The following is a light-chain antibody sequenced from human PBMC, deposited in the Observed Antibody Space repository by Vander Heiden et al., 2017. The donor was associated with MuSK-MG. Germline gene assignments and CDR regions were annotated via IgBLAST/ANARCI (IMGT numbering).Light chain of an antibody. Sequence: EIVLTQSPATLSLSPGERATLSCRASQSVSSYLAWYQQKPGQAPRLLIYDASNRATGIPARFSGSGYGKDLTLTISSREPEDFAVYYCQQLSNWPPYTFGQGTKLEIK. CDR1: QSVSSY. CDR3: QQLSNWPPYT. V-gene: IGKV3-11*01. CDR2: DAS. J-gene: IGKJ2*01.